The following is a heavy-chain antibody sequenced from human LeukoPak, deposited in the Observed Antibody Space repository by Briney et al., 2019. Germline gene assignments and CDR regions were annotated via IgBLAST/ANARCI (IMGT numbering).Heavy chain of an antibody. V-gene: IGHV3-20*04. Sequence: GGSLRLSCAASGFTFDDYGMSWVRQAPGKGLEWVSGINWNGGSTGYADSVKGRFTISRDNAKNPLYLQMNSLRAEDTALYYCARDRGIYYYDSSGYYAYYFDYWGQGTLVTVSS. CDR1: GFTFDDYG. J-gene: IGHJ4*02. CDR2: INWNGGST. CDR3: ARDRGIYYYDSSGYYAYYFDY. D-gene: IGHD3-22*01.